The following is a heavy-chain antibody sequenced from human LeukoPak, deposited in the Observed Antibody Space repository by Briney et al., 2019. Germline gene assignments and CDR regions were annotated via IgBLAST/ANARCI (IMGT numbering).Heavy chain of an antibody. D-gene: IGHD3-3*01. Sequence: SETLSLTCTVSGVSISSYYWSWIRQPPGKGLEWIGRIYTSGSTNYNPSLKSRVTISVDTSKNQFSLTVSSVTAADTAVYYCARGSITIFGVVDYWGQGTLVTVSS. CDR1: GVSISSYY. CDR3: ARGSITIFGVVDY. V-gene: IGHV4-4*08. CDR2: IYTSGST. J-gene: IGHJ4*02.